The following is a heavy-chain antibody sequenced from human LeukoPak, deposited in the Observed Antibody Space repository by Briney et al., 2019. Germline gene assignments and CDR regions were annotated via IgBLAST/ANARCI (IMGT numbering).Heavy chain of an antibody. CDR3: ARDLVATIPWADYYYYYYYMDV. CDR2: ISGSGGST. J-gene: IGHJ6*03. V-gene: IGHV3-23*01. D-gene: IGHD5-12*01. Sequence: GGSLRLSCAASGFTFSSYGMSWVRQAPGKGLEWVSAISGSGGSTYYADSVKGRFTISRDNSKNTLYLQMNSLRSDDTAVYYCARDLVATIPWADYYYYYYYMDVWGKGTTVTVSS. CDR1: GFTFSSYG.